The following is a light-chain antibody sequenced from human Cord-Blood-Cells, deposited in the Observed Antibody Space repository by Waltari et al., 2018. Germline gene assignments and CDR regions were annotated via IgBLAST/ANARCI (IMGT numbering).Light chain of an antibody. CDR2: DAS. CDR1: QGISSA. CDR3: QQFNNYPIT. J-gene: IGKJ5*01. Sequence: AIQLTQSPSSLSASVGDRVTITCRASQGISSAFAWYQQTPGTAPQLLIYDASGLESGVPSRLSGSGSGTDFTLTISSLQPEDFATYYGQQFNNYPITFGQGTRLEIK. V-gene: IGKV1D-13*01.